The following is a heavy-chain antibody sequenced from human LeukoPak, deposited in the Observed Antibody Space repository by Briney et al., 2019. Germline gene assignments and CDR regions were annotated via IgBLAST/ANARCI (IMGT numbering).Heavy chain of an antibody. CDR3: ARDRDTMVRGVIYY. D-gene: IGHD3-10*01. CDR2: INPSGGTT. J-gene: IGHJ4*02. Sequence: ASVKVSCKASGYTFTSYYMHWVRQAPGQGLEWMGIINPSGGTTDYAQKFQGRLTMTRDTSSSTVYVELSSLRSEDTAVYYCARDRDTMVRGVIYYWGQGTLVTVSS. V-gene: IGHV1-46*01. CDR1: GYTFTSYY.